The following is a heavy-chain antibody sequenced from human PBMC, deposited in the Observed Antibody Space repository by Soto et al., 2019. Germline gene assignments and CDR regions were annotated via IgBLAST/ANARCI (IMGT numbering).Heavy chain of an antibody. CDR2: ISAYNGDT. CDR3: AREWSRYYEHSGLIWFY. V-gene: IGHV1-18*04. Sequence: QIQLVQSGGEVKKPGASVKVSCKASGYTFRSYGISWVRQAPGQGLEWVGWISAYNGDTPYAPKFQERITLTTETSTDTAYMEFRSLRLDDTAVYYCAREWSRYYEHSGLIWFYWGQGSLVTVSS. CDR1: GYTFRSYG. J-gene: IGHJ4*02. D-gene: IGHD3-22*01.